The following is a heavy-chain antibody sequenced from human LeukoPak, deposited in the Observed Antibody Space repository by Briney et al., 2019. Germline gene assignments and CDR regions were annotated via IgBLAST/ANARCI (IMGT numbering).Heavy chain of an antibody. D-gene: IGHD2-15*01. CDR3: ARGPVIVVAGETFGAYKWFHA. V-gene: IGHV1-69*13. Sequence: SVKLSCKISGDTLSNYPVSWVRQAPGQGLEWMGGILPMFGTANYAERFKGRVAITADESTSTVFMDLRSLKSEDPAVYYCARGPVIVVAGETFGAYKWFHAWGKGTLLILSS. CDR1: GDTLSNYP. J-gene: IGHJ5*02. CDR2: ILPMFGTA.